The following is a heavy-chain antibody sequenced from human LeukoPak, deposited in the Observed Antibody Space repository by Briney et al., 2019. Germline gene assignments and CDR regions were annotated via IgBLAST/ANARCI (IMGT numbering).Heavy chain of an antibody. Sequence: GGSLRLSCTASGFTFGDYAMSWVRQAPGKGLEWVGFIRSKAYGGTTEYAASVKGRFTISRDDSKSIAYLQMNSLKTEDTAVYYCTRGGDYGMYYFDYWGQGTLVTVSS. CDR1: GFTFGDYA. V-gene: IGHV3-49*04. CDR2: IRSKAYGGTT. J-gene: IGHJ4*02. D-gene: IGHD4-17*01. CDR3: TRGGDYGMYYFDY.